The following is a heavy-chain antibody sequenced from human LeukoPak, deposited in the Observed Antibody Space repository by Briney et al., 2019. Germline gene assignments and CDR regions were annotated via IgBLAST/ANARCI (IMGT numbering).Heavy chain of an antibody. J-gene: IGHJ6*03. Sequence: HTGRSLRLSYAASGFTFSSYAMHWVRQAPGKGLEWVAIIRYDGSNKNYADSVKGRFTISRDNSKNTLYLQMNSLRADDTAVYYCARDIGTMVRGRNYYYYYMDVWGKGTTVTVSS. CDR3: ARDIGTMVRGRNYYYYYMDV. D-gene: IGHD3-10*01. CDR2: IRYDGSNK. V-gene: IGHV3-30*04. CDR1: GFTFSSYA.